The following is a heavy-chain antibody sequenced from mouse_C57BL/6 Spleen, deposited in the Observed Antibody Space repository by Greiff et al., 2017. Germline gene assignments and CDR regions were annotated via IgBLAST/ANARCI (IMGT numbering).Heavy chain of an antibody. Sequence: EVQLQQSGPVLVKPGASVKMSCKASGYTFTDYYMNWVKQSHGKSLEWIGVINPYNGGTSYNQQFKGKATLTVYKSSSPACMDLNSLTSEDSAVYYCARFDYDKDGYFDYWGQGTTLTVSS. D-gene: IGHD2-4*01. V-gene: IGHV1-19*01. CDR3: ARFDYDKDGYFDY. CDR1: GYTFTDYY. CDR2: INPYNGGT. J-gene: IGHJ2*01.